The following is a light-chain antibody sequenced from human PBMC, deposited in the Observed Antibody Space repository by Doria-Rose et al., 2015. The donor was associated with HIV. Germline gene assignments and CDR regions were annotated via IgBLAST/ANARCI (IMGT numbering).Light chain of an antibody. CDR2: DGS. Sequence: TQSLGTLSLSPGERATLSCRASRSFSSTYLAWYQQKPGQAPSLLIYDGSTRATGIPDRFSASGSATDFTLTSNRREPEDLALYYCHQYGTSWTFGQGTKGE. V-gene: IGKV3-20*01. CDR1: RSFSSTY. CDR3: HQYGTSWT. J-gene: IGKJ1*01.